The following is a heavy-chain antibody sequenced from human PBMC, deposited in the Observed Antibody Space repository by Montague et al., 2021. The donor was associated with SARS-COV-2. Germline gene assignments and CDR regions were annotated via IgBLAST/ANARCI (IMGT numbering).Heavy chain of an antibody. Sequence: SETLSLTCTVSGDSIRRSTYYWGLIRQPPGKGLEWIGSVNYGGSNYYHPSLKSRVTMSVDTSKSQFSLKLNSVTAADTAVYYCARQPTAYADFFYYWGQGTLVTVSS. CDR3: ARQPTAYADFFYY. V-gene: IGHV4-39*01. J-gene: IGHJ4*02. CDR2: VNYGGSN. CDR1: GDSIRRSTYY. D-gene: IGHD2-21*01.